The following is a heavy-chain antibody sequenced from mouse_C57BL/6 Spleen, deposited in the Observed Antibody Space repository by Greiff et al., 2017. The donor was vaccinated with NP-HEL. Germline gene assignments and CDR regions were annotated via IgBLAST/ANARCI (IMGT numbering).Heavy chain of an antibody. CDR1: GYTFTSYW. CDR3: ARYDYDGGVDY. D-gene: IGHD2-4*01. Sequence: QVQLQQPGAELVRPGSSVKLSCKASGYTFTSYWMHWVKQRPIQGLEWIGNIDPSDSETHYNQKFKDKATLTVDKSSSTAYMQLSSLTSEDSAVYDCARYDYDGGVDYWGQGTTLTVSS. V-gene: IGHV1-52*01. J-gene: IGHJ2*01. CDR2: IDPSDSET.